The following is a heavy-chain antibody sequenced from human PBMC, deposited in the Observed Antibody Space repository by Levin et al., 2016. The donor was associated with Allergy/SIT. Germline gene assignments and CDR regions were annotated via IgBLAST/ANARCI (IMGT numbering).Heavy chain of an antibody. D-gene: IGHD3-10*01. V-gene: IGHV3-21*01. Sequence: GGSLRLSCVVFGFTFSDYNMHWVRQTPGKGLEWVSAISTSSTYIYYADSVKGRFTISRDNAKNSLYLQMNSLRAEDTAVYYCAREDFVSGSGRGRFDPWGQGTLVTVSS. CDR2: ISTSSTYI. J-gene: IGHJ5*02. CDR1: GFTFSDYN. CDR3: AREDFVSGSGRGRFDP.